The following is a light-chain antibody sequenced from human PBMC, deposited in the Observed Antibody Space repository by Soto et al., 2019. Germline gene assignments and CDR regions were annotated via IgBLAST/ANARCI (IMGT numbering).Light chain of an antibody. V-gene: IGKV3-20*01. J-gene: IGKJ1*01. Sequence: NVLTQSPVTLSLSPGERATLSCRASQSVSSSYLAWYQQKPGQAPRLLIYGASSRATGIPDRFSGSGSGTDFTLTISRLEPEDFAVYYCQQYGSSPLTFGQGTKVDIK. CDR3: QQYGSSPLT. CDR1: QSVSSSY. CDR2: GAS.